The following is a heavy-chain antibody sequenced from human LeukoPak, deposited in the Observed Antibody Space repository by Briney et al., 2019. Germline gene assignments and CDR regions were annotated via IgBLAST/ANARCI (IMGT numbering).Heavy chain of an antibody. Sequence: GGSLRLSCAASGFTFSNYAMSWIRQAPGRGLDWVSTINGGGSNTFYADSVKGRVTISRDNSKNTLYLQMTSLRAEDTAVYYCAKDQWWEPTHWGQGTLVTVSS. J-gene: IGHJ4*02. CDR3: AKDQWWEPTH. D-gene: IGHD1-26*01. V-gene: IGHV3-23*01. CDR1: GFTFSNYA. CDR2: INGGGSNT.